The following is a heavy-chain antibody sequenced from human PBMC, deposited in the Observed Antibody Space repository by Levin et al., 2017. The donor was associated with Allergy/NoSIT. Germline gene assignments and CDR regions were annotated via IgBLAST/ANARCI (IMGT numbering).Heavy chain of an antibody. V-gene: IGHV4-34*01. CDR2: VNRDGVA. Sequence: PSETLSLTCAVYGGSFSGYYWSWIRQPPGKGLEWIGEVNRDGVANYNPSLQNRVTMSVETSKNQFSLKLTSVTAADTAVYYCWRGGIWVPGSWGQGILVTVSS. D-gene: IGHD3-16*01. CDR1: GGSFSGYY. CDR3: WRGGIWVPGS. J-gene: IGHJ4*02.